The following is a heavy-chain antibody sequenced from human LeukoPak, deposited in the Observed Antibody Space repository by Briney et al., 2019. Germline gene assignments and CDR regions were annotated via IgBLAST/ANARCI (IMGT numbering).Heavy chain of an antibody. V-gene: IGHV3-23*01. Sequence: PGGSLRLSCAASGFTFSSYAMSWVRRAPGKGLEWVSGLSGSGGSTYYADSVTGRFTVSRDNSKNTLYLQMNSLRAEDTAVYYCAKEGGVTVASSSRGHAFDIWGQGTMVTVSS. CDR1: GFTFSSYA. D-gene: IGHD2-2*01. CDR3: AKEGGVTVASSSRGHAFDI. J-gene: IGHJ3*02. CDR2: LSGSGGST.